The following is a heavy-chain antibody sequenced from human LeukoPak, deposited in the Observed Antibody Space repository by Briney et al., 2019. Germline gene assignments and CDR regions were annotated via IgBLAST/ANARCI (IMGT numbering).Heavy chain of an antibody. CDR3: ARAPAGMDV. D-gene: IGHD2-2*01. J-gene: IGHJ6*02. CDR2: IIPIFGTA. CDR1: GYTFTGYY. Sequence: GASVTVSCKASGYTFTGYYMHWVRQAPGQGLEWMGGIIPIFGTANYAQKFQGRVTITADESTSTAYMELSSLRSEDTAVYYCARAPAGMDVWGQGTTVTVSS. V-gene: IGHV1-69*13.